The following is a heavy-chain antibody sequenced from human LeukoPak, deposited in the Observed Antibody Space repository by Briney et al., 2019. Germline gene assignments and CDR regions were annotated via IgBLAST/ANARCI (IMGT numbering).Heavy chain of an antibody. J-gene: IGHJ4*02. CDR3: ARSRLLAYRIDY. V-gene: IGHV4-34*01. CDR2: INHSGST. CDR1: GGSFSGYY. D-gene: IGHD2-15*01. Sequence: SETLSLTCVVYGGSFSGYYWSWIRQPPGKGLEWIGEINHSGSTNYNPSLKSRVTISVDTSKNHFSLKLSSVTAADTAVYYCARSRLLAYRIDYWGQGTLVTVSS.